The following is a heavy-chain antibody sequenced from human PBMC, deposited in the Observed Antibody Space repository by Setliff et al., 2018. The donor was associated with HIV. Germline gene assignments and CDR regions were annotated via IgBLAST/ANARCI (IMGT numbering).Heavy chain of an antibody. J-gene: IGHJ4*02. V-gene: IGHV4-39*01. CDR1: GPSVSNTDYY. Sequence: PSETLSLTCTVSGPSVSNTDYYWGWIRFPPGKGLEWIVSIHHSGSTWYNPSLKSRVTISADMSKNQFSLKLFSVTAADTAVYYCARPSFGIGGGSIFDSWGQGTVVTVSS. CDR3: ARPSFGIGGGSIFDS. D-gene: IGHD3-3*01. CDR2: IHHSGST.